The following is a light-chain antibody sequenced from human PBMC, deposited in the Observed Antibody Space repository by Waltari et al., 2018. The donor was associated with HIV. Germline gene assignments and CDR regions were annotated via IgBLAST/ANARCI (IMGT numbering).Light chain of an antibody. Sequence: QSVLPQPPSASWAPGQRVTIPCSGRTPNLGTSNVTWYQQFSRAAPKLIIYADAQRPSGVPDRFSGSKSGTSASLVISGLQSEDEADYYCSTWDDRLNGVVFGGGTRLTVV. CDR1: TPNLGTSN. V-gene: IGLV1-44*01. CDR3: STWDDRLNGVV. J-gene: IGLJ2*01. CDR2: ADA.